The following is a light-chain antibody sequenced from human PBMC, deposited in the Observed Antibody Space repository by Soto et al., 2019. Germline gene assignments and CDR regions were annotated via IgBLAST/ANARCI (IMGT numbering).Light chain of an antibody. CDR2: RAS. CDR1: QSLSGN. Sequence: EIVLTQSPGTLSLSPGDTATLCCRASQSLSGNLAWYQQKPGQAPRLLIFRASTRATGVPARFSGSGSGTDFTLTISRLEPEDFAVYYCQQYGSSPLTFGGGTKVHI. CDR3: QQYGSSPLT. V-gene: IGKV3-20*01. J-gene: IGKJ4*01.